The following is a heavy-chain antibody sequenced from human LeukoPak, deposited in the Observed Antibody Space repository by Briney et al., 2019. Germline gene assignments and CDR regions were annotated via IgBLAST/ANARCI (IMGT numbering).Heavy chain of an antibody. CDR3: ARVQGIAAAGTSNY. V-gene: IGHV4-39*07. D-gene: IGHD6-13*01. CDR1: GGSISSSSYY. Sequence: PSETLSLTCTVSGGSISSSSYYWGWIRQPPGKGLEWIGSIYYSGSTYYNPSLKSRVTISVDTSKNQFSLKLSSVTAADPAVYYCARVQGIAAAGTSNYGGQGTLVTVSS. J-gene: IGHJ4*02. CDR2: IYYSGST.